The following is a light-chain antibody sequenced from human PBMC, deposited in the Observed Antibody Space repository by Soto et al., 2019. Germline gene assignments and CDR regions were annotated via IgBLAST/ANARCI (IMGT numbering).Light chain of an antibody. Sequence: DIQMTQSPSSLSASVGDRVTITCRASQSITSYLNWYQQKPGKAPKLLIYAASSLQSGGPSRFSGSGSGTDCTLTISSLQPEDFATYYCQQSYSTLGLTFGGGTKVEIK. CDR1: QSITSY. CDR2: AAS. V-gene: IGKV1-39*01. J-gene: IGKJ4*01. CDR3: QQSYSTLGLT.